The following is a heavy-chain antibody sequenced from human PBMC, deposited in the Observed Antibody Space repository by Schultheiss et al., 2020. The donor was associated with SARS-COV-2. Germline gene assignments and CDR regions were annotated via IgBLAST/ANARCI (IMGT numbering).Heavy chain of an antibody. CDR2: ISYDGSNK. Sequence: GESLKISCAASGFTFSSYGMHWVRQAPGKGLEWVAVISYDGSNKYYADSVKGRFTFSRDNSKNTLYLQMNSLRAEDTAVYYCAKDRGPYYYYGMDVWGQGTTVTVSS. CDR1: GFTFSSYG. CDR3: AKDRGPYYYYGMDV. J-gene: IGHJ6*02. V-gene: IGHV3-30*18.